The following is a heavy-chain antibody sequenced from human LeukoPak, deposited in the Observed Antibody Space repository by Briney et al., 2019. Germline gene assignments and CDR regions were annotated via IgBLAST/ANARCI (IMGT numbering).Heavy chain of an antibody. CDR3: AKSQWVAARAAVDY. Sequence: GGSLRLSCAASGFTFSSHGMHWVRQAPGKGLEWVAVISYDGSNKYYADSVKGRFTISRDNSKNTLYLQMNSLRAEDTAVYYCAKSQWVAARAAVDYWGQGTLVTVSS. D-gene: IGHD6-6*01. CDR1: GFTFSSHG. J-gene: IGHJ4*02. V-gene: IGHV3-30*18. CDR2: ISYDGSNK.